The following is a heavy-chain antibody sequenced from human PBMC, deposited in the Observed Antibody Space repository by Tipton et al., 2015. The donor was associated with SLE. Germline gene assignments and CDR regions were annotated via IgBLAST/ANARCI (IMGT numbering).Heavy chain of an antibody. J-gene: IGHJ4*02. D-gene: IGHD4-17*01. CDR2: INHSGST. V-gene: IGHV4-34*01. CDR3: ARENRSLRGLFDY. Sequence: TLSLTCAVYGGSFSGYYWSWIRQPPGKGLKWIGEINHSGSTNYNPSLKSRVTISVDTSKNQFSLKLSSVTAADTAVYYCARENRSLRGLFDYWGQGTLVTVSS. CDR1: GGSFSGYY.